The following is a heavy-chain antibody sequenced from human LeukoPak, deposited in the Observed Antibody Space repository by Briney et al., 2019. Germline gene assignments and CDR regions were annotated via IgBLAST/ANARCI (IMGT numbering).Heavy chain of an antibody. CDR3: AKDIRGYSGYDSGLWD. CDR1: GFTFSSYG. V-gene: IGHV3-30*18. Sequence: SGGSLRLSCAASGFTFSSYGMHWVRQAPGKGLEWAAVISYDGSNKYYADSVKGRFTISRDNSKNTLYLQMNSLRAEDTAVYYCAKDIRGYSGYDSGLWDWGQGTLVTVSS. J-gene: IGHJ4*02. CDR2: ISYDGSNK. D-gene: IGHD5-12*01.